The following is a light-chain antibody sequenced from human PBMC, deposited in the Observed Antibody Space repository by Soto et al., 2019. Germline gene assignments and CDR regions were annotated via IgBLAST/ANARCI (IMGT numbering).Light chain of an antibody. CDR1: QSVSTT. V-gene: IGKV3-15*01. Sequence: EIVLTQSPGTLVLSPGQRGSLCCRASQSVSTTVAWYHQKPGQAPRLLVYGASTRATGIPARFSGSGAGTDFTLTITSLQSEDFGVYFCQQYKDWPTTFGQGTKVDIK. J-gene: IGKJ1*01. CDR3: QQYKDWPTT. CDR2: GAS.